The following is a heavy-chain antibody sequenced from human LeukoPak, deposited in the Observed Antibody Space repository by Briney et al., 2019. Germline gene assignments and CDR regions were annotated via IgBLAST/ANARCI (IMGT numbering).Heavy chain of an antibody. J-gene: IGHJ4*02. V-gene: IGHV3-48*03. CDR2: ISSSGSTI. D-gene: IGHD3-16*01. CDR1: GFSFSTYE. Sequence: GGSLRLSCAASGFSFSTYEFHWVRQAPGKGLEWVSYISSSGSTIYYADSVKGRFTISRDNAKNSLYLQMNSLRAEDTAVYYCASTAGLRVLAYYYFDYWGQGTLVTVSS. CDR3: ASTAGLRVLAYYYFDY.